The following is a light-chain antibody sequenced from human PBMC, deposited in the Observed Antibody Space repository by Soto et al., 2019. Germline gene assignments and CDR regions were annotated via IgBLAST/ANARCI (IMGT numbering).Light chain of an antibody. Sequence: EIVLTQSPGTLSLSPGERATLSCRASQSVSGSYLAWYQQKPGQAPRLLIYGASSRATGIPDRFSGSGSGTDFTLTISRLEPEDFAVYYCKQYGSSPLTFGRGTKVEIK. CDR1: QSVSGSY. V-gene: IGKV3-20*01. CDR2: GAS. CDR3: KQYGSSPLT. J-gene: IGKJ4*01.